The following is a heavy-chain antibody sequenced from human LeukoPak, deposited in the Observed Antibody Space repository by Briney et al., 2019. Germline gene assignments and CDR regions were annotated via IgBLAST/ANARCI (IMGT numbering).Heavy chain of an antibody. CDR3: ARGKVDTAMAIDY. D-gene: IGHD5-18*01. J-gene: IGHJ4*02. V-gene: IGHV3-74*01. Sequence: GGPLSLSCAASGLTLCSYWMHWVREAPGGGVVWVSRINSDESRTSYADSVKGRFTISRDNAKNTLYLQMNSLRAEDTAVYYCARGKVDTAMAIDYWGQGTLVTVSS. CDR1: GLTLCSYW. CDR2: INSDESRT.